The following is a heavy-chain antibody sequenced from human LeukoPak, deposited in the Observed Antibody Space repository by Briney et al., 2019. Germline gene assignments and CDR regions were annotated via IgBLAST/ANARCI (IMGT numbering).Heavy chain of an antibody. J-gene: IGHJ4*02. CDR3: AGGPLSSLQLWSQKSLQDLDPKTTVVTYRPLDY. CDR1: GFTFSSYE. Sequence: GSLRLSCAASGFTFSSYEMNWVRPAPGKGLEWVSYISSSGSTIYYADSVKGRFTISRDNAKNSLYLQMNSLRAEDTAVYYCAGGPLSSLQLWSQKSLQDLDPKTTVVTYRPLDYWGQGTLVTVSS. V-gene: IGHV3-48*03. CDR2: ISSSGSTI. D-gene: IGHD4-23*01.